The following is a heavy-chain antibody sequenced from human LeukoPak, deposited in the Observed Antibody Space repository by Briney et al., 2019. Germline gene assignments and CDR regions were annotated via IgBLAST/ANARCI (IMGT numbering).Heavy chain of an antibody. J-gene: IGHJ5*02. D-gene: IGHD2-8*01. Sequence: SQTLSLTCTVSGGSISSGDYYWSWIRQPPGKGLEWIGYTYYSGSTYYNPSLKSRVTISVDTSKNQFSLKLSSVTAADTAVYYCARANQYNWFDPWGQGTLVTVSS. CDR2: TYYSGST. V-gene: IGHV4-30-4*01. CDR1: GGSISSGDYY. CDR3: ARANQYNWFDP.